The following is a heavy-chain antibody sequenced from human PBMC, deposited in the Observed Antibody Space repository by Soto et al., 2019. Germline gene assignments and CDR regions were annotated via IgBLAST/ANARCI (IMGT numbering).Heavy chain of an antibody. CDR3: AKGIPGMFDP. V-gene: IGHV3-74*03. CDR2: INTDGSVA. D-gene: IGHD1-20*01. J-gene: IGHJ5*02. CDR1: GLTFRSYW. Sequence: PGGSLRLSCAASGLTFRSYWMHWVRQAPGKGLVWVSRINTDGSVAMYVDSVKGRFTISRDNSKNTLYLQMNSLRAEDTAVYYCAKGIPGMFDPWGQGTLVTVSS.